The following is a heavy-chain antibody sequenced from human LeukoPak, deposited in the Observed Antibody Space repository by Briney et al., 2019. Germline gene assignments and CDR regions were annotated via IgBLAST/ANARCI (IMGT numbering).Heavy chain of an antibody. J-gene: IGHJ4*02. Sequence: PSETLSLTCTVSGGSISSYYWSWIRQPPGKGLEWIGYIYYSGSTNYNPSLKSRVTISVDTSKNQFSLKLSSVTAADTAVYYCARGFWGSAYFDYWGQGTLVTVSS. CDR1: GGSISSYY. CDR2: IYYSGST. V-gene: IGHV4-59*12. D-gene: IGHD3-16*01. CDR3: ARGFWGSAYFDY.